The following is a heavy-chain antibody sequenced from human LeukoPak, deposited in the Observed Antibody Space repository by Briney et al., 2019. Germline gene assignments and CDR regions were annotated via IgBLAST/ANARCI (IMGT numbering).Heavy chain of an antibody. CDR3: ARLKFYDSTGYSPGHYMDV. Sequence: SETLSLTCTVSRGSIYRYYWSWIRQTAGKGLEWIGRLYPGVSTNYNPSLKSRVTMSVDTSKNQFALKLSAVTAADTAVYYCARLKFYDSTGYSPGHYMDVWGKGTTVTVSS. J-gene: IGHJ6*03. V-gene: IGHV4-4*07. CDR2: LYPGVST. CDR1: RGSIYRYY. D-gene: IGHD3-22*01.